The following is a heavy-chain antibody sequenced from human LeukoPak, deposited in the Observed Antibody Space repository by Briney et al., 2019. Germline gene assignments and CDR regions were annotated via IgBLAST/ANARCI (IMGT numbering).Heavy chain of an antibody. CDR1: GYTFTGYY. V-gene: IGHV1-2*06. D-gene: IGHD6-13*01. Sequence: ASVKVSCKASGYTFTGYYMHWVRQAPGQGLEWMGRINPNSGGTNYAQKFQGRVTMTRDTSISTAYMELSRLRSDDTAVYYCARDYSEEGYFDYWGHGTLVTVSS. J-gene: IGHJ4*01. CDR3: ARDYSEEGYFDY. CDR2: INPNSGGT.